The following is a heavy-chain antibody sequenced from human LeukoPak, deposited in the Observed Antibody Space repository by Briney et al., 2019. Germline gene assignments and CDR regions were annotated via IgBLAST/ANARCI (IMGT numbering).Heavy chain of an antibody. D-gene: IGHD5-24*01. V-gene: IGHV4-39*02. J-gene: IGHJ4*02. CDR2: IFYSGST. Sequence: SETLSLTCTVSGGSIITSTYYWGWIRQPPGKGLEWIGSIFYSGSTYYNPSLKSRVTISVDTSKNQFSLKLSSVTAADTAVYYCARDLEMAFGYWGQGTLVTVSS. CDR1: GGSIITSTYY. CDR3: ARDLEMAFGY.